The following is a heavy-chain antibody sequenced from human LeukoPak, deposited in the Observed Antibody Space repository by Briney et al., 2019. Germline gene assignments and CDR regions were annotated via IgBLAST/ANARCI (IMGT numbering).Heavy chain of an antibody. V-gene: IGHV3-72*01. CDR1: GFTFSRYS. Sequence: GGSLRLSCAASGFTFSRYSMNWVRQAPGKGLEWCGRTKNKGNSYTREYAASVKGRFTISRDDSKNSLYLQMNSLKTEDTAVYYCVAMIREVGYWGQGTLVTVSS. J-gene: IGHJ4*02. CDR3: VAMIREVGY. D-gene: IGHD3-10*01. CDR2: TKNKGNSYTR.